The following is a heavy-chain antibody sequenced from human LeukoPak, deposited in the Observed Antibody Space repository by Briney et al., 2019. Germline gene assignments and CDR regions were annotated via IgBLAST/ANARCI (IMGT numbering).Heavy chain of an antibody. Sequence: GGSLRLSCAASGFTFSGYWMSWVRQAPGKGLEWVATINHAGSEKYYVDSVKGRFTISGDNAKNSLYLQMNSLRAEDTAVYYCSCDSNGCYTHFDYWGQGTLVTVSS. D-gene: IGHD6-19*01. CDR2: INHAGSEK. CDR3: SCDSNGCYTHFDY. CDR1: GFTFSGYW. V-gene: IGHV3-7*05. J-gene: IGHJ4*02.